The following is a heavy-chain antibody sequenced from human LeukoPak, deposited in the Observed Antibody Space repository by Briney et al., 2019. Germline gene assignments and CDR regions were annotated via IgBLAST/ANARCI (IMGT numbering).Heavy chain of an antibody. CDR2: IRSSGNTI. J-gene: IGHJ4*02. Sequence: GGSLRLSCAASGFTFSSYAMSWVRQAPGKGLEWISYIRSSGNTIYYADSVKGRFTISRDNAKNSLYLQMNSLRAEDTAVYYSARERYYDSSGYDYWGRGTLVTVSS. CDR3: ARERYYDSSGYDY. V-gene: IGHV3-48*03. CDR1: GFTFSSYA. D-gene: IGHD3-22*01.